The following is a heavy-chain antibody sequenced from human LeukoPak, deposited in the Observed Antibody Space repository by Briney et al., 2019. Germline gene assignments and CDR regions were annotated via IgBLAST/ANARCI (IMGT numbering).Heavy chain of an antibody. CDR1: GFSFSNYA. V-gene: IGHV3-23*01. CDR3: AKRQAYGHIDF. CDR2: ISGSGDNT. J-gene: IGHJ4*02. Sequence: GGSLRLSCAASGFSFSNYAMSWVRQAPGKGLEWVSGISGSGDNTYYADSVKGRFTISRDNSKNTLYVQMNSLRGEDTAVYYCAKRQAYGHIDFWGQGTLVTVSS. D-gene: IGHD3-16*01.